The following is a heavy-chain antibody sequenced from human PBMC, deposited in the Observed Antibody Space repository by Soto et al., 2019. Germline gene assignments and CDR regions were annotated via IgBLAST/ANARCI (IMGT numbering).Heavy chain of an antibody. V-gene: IGHV1-2*02. D-gene: IGHD2-21*01. J-gene: IGHJ3*02. CDR1: GYTFTSYG. CDR3: ARSRVPTISEDALDI. CDR2: INPNTGGT. Sequence: ASVKVSCKASGYTFTSYGISWVRQAPGQGLEWMGWINPNTGGTKYEQEFLDRVTMTRDMSVSTAYMELASDDTAVYYCARSRVPTISEDALDIWGRGTLVTVSS.